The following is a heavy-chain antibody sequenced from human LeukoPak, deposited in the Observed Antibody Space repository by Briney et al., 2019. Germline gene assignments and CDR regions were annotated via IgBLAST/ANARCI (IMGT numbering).Heavy chain of an antibody. J-gene: IGHJ4*02. Sequence: PGGSLRLSCAASGFTFRSYAMQWVRQAPGKGLEWVSYITYNSGTIFYADSVRGRFTISRDNAKNSLYLQMNSLGDEDTAVYYCARDRSSSAAPSLSYWGQGALVTVSS. CDR3: ARDRSSSAAPSLSY. V-gene: IGHV3-48*02. CDR2: ITYNSGTI. D-gene: IGHD6-13*01. CDR1: GFTFRSYA.